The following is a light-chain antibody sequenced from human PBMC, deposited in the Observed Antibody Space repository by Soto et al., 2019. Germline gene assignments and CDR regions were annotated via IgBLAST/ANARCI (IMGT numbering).Light chain of an antibody. Sequence: DIQLILSPSFLSTIVGDRVTVTCRASQGISSYFAWYQQKPGKAPKLLIYAASTLHRGVPSRVSGSVSGTECPVAMGGLHPEELAPDAWQQLNSYPFITFGQGTRLEVK. CDR3: QQLNSYPFIT. CDR2: AAS. J-gene: IGKJ5*01. CDR1: QGISSY. V-gene: IGKV1-9*01.